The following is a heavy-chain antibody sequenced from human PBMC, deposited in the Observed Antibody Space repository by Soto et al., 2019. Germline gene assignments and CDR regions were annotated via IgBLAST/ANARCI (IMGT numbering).Heavy chain of an antibody. Sequence: ASVNVACKASGYTFTSYGISWLRRAPGQGPEWMGWISAYNGNTNYAQQLQGRVTMTPHTSTTTAYMELRSPRSDDTAVYYCARGSDLQMVRGVIITGAYNRFDPWRQGTLVTVSS. D-gene: IGHD3-10*01. CDR3: ARGSDLQMVRGVIITGAYNRFDP. CDR2: ISAYNGNT. J-gene: IGHJ5*02. V-gene: IGHV1-18*04. CDR1: GYTFTSYG.